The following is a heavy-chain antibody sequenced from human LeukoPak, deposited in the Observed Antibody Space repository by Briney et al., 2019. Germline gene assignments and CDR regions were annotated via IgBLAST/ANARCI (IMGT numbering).Heavy chain of an antibody. CDR1: GGSISSSSYY. J-gene: IGHJ4*02. D-gene: IGHD4-17*01. V-gene: IGHV4-39*07. Sequence: KSSETLSLTCTVSGGSISSSSYYWGWIRQPPGKGLEWIGSIYYSGSTYYNPSLKSRVTISVDTSKNQFSLKLSSVTAADTAVYYCARDPPPYGDYDYWGQGTLVTVSS. CDR2: IYYSGST. CDR3: ARDPPPYGDYDY.